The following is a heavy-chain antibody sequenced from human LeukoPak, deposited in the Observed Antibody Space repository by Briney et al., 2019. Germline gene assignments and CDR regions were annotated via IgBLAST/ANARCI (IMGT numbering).Heavy chain of an antibody. D-gene: IGHD2-15*01. V-gene: IGHV3-30-3*01. CDR1: GFTFSSYA. J-gene: IGHJ4*02. Sequence: GGSLRLSCAASGFTFSSYAMHWVRQAPGKGLEWVAVISYDGSNKYYADSVKGRFTISRDNSKNTLYLQMNSLRAEDTAVYYCARDHLPDIVVVVAAPYFDYWGQGTLVTVSS. CDR3: ARDHLPDIVVVVAAPYFDY. CDR2: ISYDGSNK.